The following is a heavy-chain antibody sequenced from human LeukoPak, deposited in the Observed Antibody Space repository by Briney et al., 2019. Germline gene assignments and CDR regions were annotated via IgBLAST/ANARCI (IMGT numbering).Heavy chain of an antibody. CDR1: GGSISSYY. CDR2: IYYSGST. D-gene: IGHD3-22*01. Sequence: SETLSLTCTVSGGSISSYYWSWIRQPPGKGLEWIGYIYYSGSTNYNPSLKSRVTISVDTSKNRFSLKLSSVTAADTAVYYCVREPHDSSGGFDPWGQGTLVTVSS. CDR3: VREPHDSSGGFDP. J-gene: IGHJ5*02. V-gene: IGHV4-59*01.